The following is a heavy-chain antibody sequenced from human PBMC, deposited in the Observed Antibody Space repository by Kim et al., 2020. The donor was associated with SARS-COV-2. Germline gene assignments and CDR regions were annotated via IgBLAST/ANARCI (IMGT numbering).Heavy chain of an antibody. CDR1: GFTVSSNY. V-gene: IGHV3-53*01. D-gene: IGHD3-10*01. CDR2: IYSGGST. J-gene: IGHJ6*02. CDR3: ARDRVWFGEKVYYYYGMDV. Sequence: GGSLRLSCAASGFTVSSNYMSWVRQAPGKGLEWVSVIYSGGSTYYAESVKGRFTITRDNSKNTLYLQMNSLRAEDTAVDYCARDRVWFGEKVYYYYGMDVCGQGTTVTVSS.